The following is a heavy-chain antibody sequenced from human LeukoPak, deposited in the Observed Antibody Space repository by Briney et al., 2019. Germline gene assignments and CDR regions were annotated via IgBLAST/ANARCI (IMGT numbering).Heavy chain of an antibody. CDR1: GFTFSGYW. CDR3: ARDRVVMVRGVIINGYAFDI. D-gene: IGHD3-10*01. V-gene: IGHV3-7*01. CDR2: TKQDGSGK. J-gene: IGHJ3*02. Sequence: GGSLRLSCAASGFTFSGYWMSWVRQAPGEGLEYVANTKQDGSGKYYVDSVKGRFTISRDNAKKSLYLQMNSVRAEDTAVYYCARDRVVMVRGVIINGYAFDIWGQGTMVTVSS.